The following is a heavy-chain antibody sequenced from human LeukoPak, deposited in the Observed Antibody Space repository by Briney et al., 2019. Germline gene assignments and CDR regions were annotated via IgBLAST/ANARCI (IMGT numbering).Heavy chain of an antibody. CDR2: ISGSGDGR. D-gene: IGHD3-10*01. CDR3: ARVPFGSGSYSTLDY. V-gene: IGHV3-23*01. J-gene: IGHJ4*02. CDR1: GFTFSTNA. Sequence: PGGSLRLSCAASGFTFSTNAMTWVRQAPGKGLEWVSAISGSGDGRYEDSVKGRFTISRDNSKNTLFLQMKSLRAEDTAVYYCARVPFGSGSYSTLDYWGQGTLVTVSS.